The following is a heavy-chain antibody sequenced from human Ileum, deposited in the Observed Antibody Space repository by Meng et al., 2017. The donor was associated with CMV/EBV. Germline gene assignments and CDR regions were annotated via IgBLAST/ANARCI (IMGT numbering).Heavy chain of an antibody. J-gene: IGHJ4*02. CDR2: ISASGGST. Sequence: SCAAAGFTFSSYAMSWVRQAPGKELEWVSAISASGGSTYCADSVKGRFTISRDNSKNTLYLQMNSLRAEDSAVYYCATSEITTSFDYWGQGTLVTVSS. CDR1: GFTFSSYA. CDR3: ATSEITTSFDY. D-gene: IGHD4-11*01. V-gene: IGHV3-23*01.